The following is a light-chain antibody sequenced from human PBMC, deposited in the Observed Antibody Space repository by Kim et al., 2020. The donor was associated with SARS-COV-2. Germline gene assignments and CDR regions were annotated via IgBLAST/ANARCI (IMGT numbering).Light chain of an antibody. V-gene: IGKV3-20*01. CDR2: GAS. J-gene: IGKJ4*01. CDR3: QQYGYSPVT. CDR1: QIVRSSY. Sequence: EIVLTQSPGTLSLSPGERATLSCRASQIVRSSYLAWYQQKPGQAPRLLIFGASSRATGIPDRFSGSGSGTDFTLTISRLEPDDFAVFYWQQYGYSPVTFGGGTKVDIK.